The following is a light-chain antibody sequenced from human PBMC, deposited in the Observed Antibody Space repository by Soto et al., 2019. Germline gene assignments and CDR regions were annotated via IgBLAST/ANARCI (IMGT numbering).Light chain of an antibody. V-gene: IGLV2-14*01. CDR1: SSDVGGYNY. J-gene: IGLJ1*01. Sequence: QSALTQPASVSGSPGQSITISCTGTSSDVGGYNYVSWYQQHPGKAPKLMIFEASNRPSGVSTRFSGSKSGNTASLTISGLQAEDEAEYYCSSYTRNRTLVFGTGTKVTVL. CDR3: SSYTRNRTLV. CDR2: EAS.